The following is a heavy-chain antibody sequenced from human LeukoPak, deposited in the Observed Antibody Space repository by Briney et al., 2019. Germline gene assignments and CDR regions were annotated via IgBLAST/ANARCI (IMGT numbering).Heavy chain of an antibody. J-gene: IGHJ4*02. D-gene: IGHD6-19*01. CDR3: ATVTGWYPLDY. CDR2: IGGNGANT. V-gene: IGHV3-23*01. Sequence: GGSLRLSCAASGFTFSIYSMSWVRQAPGKGLEWVSKIGGNGANTYYADSVKGRFTISRDNSKNTMYLQMNSLRAEDTAVYYCATVTGWYPLDYWGQGNLVTVSS. CDR1: GFTFSIYS.